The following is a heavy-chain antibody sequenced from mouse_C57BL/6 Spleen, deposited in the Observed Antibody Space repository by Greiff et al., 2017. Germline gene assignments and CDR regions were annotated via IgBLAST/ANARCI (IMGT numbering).Heavy chain of an antibody. Sequence: VKLQESGPELVKPGASVKISCKASGYAFSSSWMNWVKQRPGKGLEWIGRIYPGDGDTNYNGKFKGKATLTADKSSSTAYMQLSSLTSEDSAVYFCARSYLDYWGQGTTLTVSS. CDR2: IYPGDGDT. CDR3: ARSYLDY. J-gene: IGHJ2*01. V-gene: IGHV1-82*01. CDR1: GYAFSSSW.